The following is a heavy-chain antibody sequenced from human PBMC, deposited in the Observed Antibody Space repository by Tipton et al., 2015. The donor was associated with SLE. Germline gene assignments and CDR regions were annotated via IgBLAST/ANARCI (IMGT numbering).Heavy chain of an antibody. CDR3: ARGISLYYYYMDV. CDR1: GDSITSYY. Sequence: GLVKPSETLSLTCTVSGDSITSYYWGWIRQPPGKGLEWIGSIYYSGSTYYNPSLKSRVTISVDTSKNQFSLKLSSVTAADTAVYYCARGISLYYYYMDVWGKGTTVTVSS. V-gene: IGHV4-39*07. D-gene: IGHD3-10*01. CDR2: IYYSGST. J-gene: IGHJ6*03.